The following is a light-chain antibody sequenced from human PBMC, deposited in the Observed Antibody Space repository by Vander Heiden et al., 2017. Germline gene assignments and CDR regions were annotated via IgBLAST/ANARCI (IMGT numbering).Light chain of an antibody. J-gene: IGKJ1*01. V-gene: IGKV1-5*03. Sequence: DVQMTQSPSTLSASVGDRVINTCRASQSVRSWVAWYQQKPGKAPNLLIYKVSNLESGVPSRFSGSGSETEFTLTISSLQPDDFATYYCQHYDSYSWTFGQGTKVEIK. CDR3: QHYDSYSWT. CDR1: QSVRSW. CDR2: KVS.